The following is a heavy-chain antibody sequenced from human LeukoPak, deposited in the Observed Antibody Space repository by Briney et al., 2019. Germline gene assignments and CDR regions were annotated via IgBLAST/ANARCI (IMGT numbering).Heavy chain of an antibody. D-gene: IGHD3-22*01. CDR3: ARGRQDVTMIVVVMTAVSYYLDV. J-gene: IGHJ6*03. V-gene: IGHV4-34*01. CDR2: MNPSGST. Sequence: SETLSLTCAVYGGSFSGYYWTWIRQTPEKGLEWIGEMNPSGSTNYNPSLKSRVTISVDTSKNQFSLELSSVTAADTAVYYCARGRQDVTMIVVVMTAVSYYLDVWGKGTTVTIS. CDR1: GGSFSGYY.